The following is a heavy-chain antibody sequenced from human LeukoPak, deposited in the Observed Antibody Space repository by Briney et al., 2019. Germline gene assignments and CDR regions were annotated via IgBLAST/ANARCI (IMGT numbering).Heavy chain of an antibody. V-gene: IGHV4-30-2*01. Sequence: SETLSLTCAVSGGSISSGGYSWSWLRQPPGKGLEWIGYIYHSGSTYYNPSLKSRVTISVDRSKNQFSLKLSSVTAADTAVYYCARGSEAAAADVWGQGTTVTVSS. D-gene: IGHD2-15*01. CDR3: ARGSEAAAADV. CDR1: GGSISSGGYS. CDR2: IYHSGST. J-gene: IGHJ6*02.